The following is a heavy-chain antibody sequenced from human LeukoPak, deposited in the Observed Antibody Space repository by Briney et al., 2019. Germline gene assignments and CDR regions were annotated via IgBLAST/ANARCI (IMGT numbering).Heavy chain of an antibody. J-gene: IGHJ4*02. D-gene: IGHD6-13*01. V-gene: IGHV1-18*01. CDR1: GYTFTNYG. CDR3: ARDRDRSSWSDY. Sequence: ASVKFSCKASGYTFTNYGITWVRQAPGQGLEWMGRISGDNGDADYVQKFQGRVTMTTDTSTSAAYMELRSLRYDDTAVYYCARDRDRSSWSDYWGQGTLVTVSS. CDR2: ISGDNGDA.